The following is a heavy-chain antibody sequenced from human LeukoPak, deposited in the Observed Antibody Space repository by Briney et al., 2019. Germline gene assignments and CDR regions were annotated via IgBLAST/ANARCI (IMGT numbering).Heavy chain of an antibody. CDR1: GYSFTSYW. Sequence: GESLKISCKGSGYSFTSYWISWVRQMPGKGLEWMGRIDPSDSYTNYSPSLQGHVTISADKSISTAYLQWSSLKASDTAMYYCARYDTIFGATDYWGQGTLVTVSS. CDR3: ARYDTIFGATDY. J-gene: IGHJ4*02. CDR2: IDPSDSYT. V-gene: IGHV5-10-1*01. D-gene: IGHD3-3*01.